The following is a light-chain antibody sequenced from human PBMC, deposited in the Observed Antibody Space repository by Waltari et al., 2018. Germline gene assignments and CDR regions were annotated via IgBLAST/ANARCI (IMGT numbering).Light chain of an antibody. V-gene: IGLV2-11*01. CDR2: DIN. J-gene: IGLJ3*02. CDR1: SSAVGANNF. Sequence: QSALTQPRSVSGSPGQSVTISCTGTSSAVGANNFVSWYQHHPDKAPKLIIYDINKRPSGVPDRFSGSKSVNTASLTISGLQAEDETDYYCCSCVGRNIYWVFGGGTKLTVL. CDR3: CSCVGRNIYWV.